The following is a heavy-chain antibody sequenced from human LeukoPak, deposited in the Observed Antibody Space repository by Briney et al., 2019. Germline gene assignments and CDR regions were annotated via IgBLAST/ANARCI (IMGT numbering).Heavy chain of an antibody. D-gene: IGHD3-3*01. CDR1: GYTFTSYD. V-gene: IGHV1-8*01. Sequence: RASVKVSCKASGYTFTSYDINWVRQATGQGLEWMGWMNPNSGNTSYAQKFQGRVAMTRAMSTSTVYMELSSLRSEDTAVYYCARAGLRFLEWLSRSHNWFDPWGQGTLVTVSS. J-gene: IGHJ5*02. CDR2: MNPNSGNT. CDR3: ARAGLRFLEWLSRSHNWFDP.